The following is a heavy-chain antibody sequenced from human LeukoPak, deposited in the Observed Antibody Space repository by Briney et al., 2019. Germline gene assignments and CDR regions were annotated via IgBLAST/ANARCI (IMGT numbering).Heavy chain of an antibody. CDR3: ARGSYCSTTSCSLDSGWFDP. CDR2: INSDGSST. D-gene: IGHD2-2*01. V-gene: IGHV3-74*01. CDR1: GFTFTTNW. Sequence: GGSLRLSCAASGFTFTTNWMHRVRQAPGKGLVWVSRINSDGSSTYYEDSVKGRFTISRDNAKNTLYLQMNGLRAEDTAVYYCARGSYCSTTSCSLDSGWFDPWGQGTLVSVSS. J-gene: IGHJ5*02.